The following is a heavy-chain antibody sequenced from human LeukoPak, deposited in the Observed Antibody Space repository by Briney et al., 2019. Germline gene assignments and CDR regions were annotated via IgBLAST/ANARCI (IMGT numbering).Heavy chain of an antibody. J-gene: IGHJ5*02. CDR3: AKEFCSSTSCYKNWFDP. CDR2: ISGSGGST. D-gene: IGHD2-2*02. Sequence: GGSLRLSCAASGFTFSSYAMSWVRQAPGKGLEWVSAISGSGGSTYYADSVKGRFTISSDNSKNTLYLQMNSLRAEDTAVYYCAKEFCSSTSCYKNWFDPWGQGTLVTVSS. V-gene: IGHV3-23*01. CDR1: GFTFSSYA.